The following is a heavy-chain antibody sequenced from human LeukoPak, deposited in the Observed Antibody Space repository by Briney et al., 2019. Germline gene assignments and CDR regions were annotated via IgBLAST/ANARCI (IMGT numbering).Heavy chain of an antibody. CDR1: GFTFDDYA. J-gene: IGHJ4*02. CDR2: ISWNSGSI. D-gene: IGHD3-3*01. V-gene: IGHV3-9*01. Sequence: PGGSLRLSCAASGFTFDDYAMHWVRQAPGKGLEWVSGISWNSGSIGYADFVKGRFTISRDNAKSSLYLQMSSLRAEDTAVYYCATDRGWRTSGYYLYYFEYWGQGTLVTYSS. CDR3: ATDRGWRTSGYYLYYFEY.